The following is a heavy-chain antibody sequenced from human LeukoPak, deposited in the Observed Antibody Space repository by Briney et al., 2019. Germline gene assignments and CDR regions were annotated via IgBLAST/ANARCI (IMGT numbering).Heavy chain of an antibody. J-gene: IGHJ4*02. CDR1: GYTFTSYD. Sequence: ASVKVSCKASGYTFTSYDINWVRQATGQGLEWMGWMNPNSGNTGYAQKLQGRVTITRNTSISTAYMELSSLRSEDTAVYYCARVGEQLALSFDYWGQGTLVTVSS. V-gene: IGHV1-8*03. CDR2: MNPNSGNT. D-gene: IGHD6-6*01. CDR3: ARVGEQLALSFDY.